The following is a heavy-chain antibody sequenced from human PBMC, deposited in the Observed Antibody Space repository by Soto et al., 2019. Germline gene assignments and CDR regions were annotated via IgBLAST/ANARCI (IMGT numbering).Heavy chain of an antibody. J-gene: IGHJ4*02. D-gene: IGHD6-19*01. CDR3: ARSGYSSAWYTAFDS. CDR1: GDSISGYY. CDR2: IYASGST. Sequence: LSLTCTVSGDSISGYYWNWIRQPAGKGPEWIGRIYASGSTISNHSLRSRVALSVDTSKNQFSLNLNSVTAADTAMYYCARSGYSSAWYTAFDSWSQGTLVTVSS. V-gene: IGHV4-4*07.